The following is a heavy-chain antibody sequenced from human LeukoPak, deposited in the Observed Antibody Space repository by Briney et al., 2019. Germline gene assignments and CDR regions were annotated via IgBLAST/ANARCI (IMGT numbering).Heavy chain of an antibody. D-gene: IGHD2/OR15-2a*01. CDR3: AREGPRGNSQFDY. V-gene: IGHV3-33*08. Sequence: GGSLRLSCAASGLTFSNYAMLWVRQAPGKGLEWVALIWYDGSNKYYADSVKGRLTIFRDNSKNTLFLQMNSLRAEDTAVYYCAREGPRGNSQFDYWGQGTLVTVSS. J-gene: IGHJ4*02. CDR2: IWYDGSNK. CDR1: GLTFSNYA.